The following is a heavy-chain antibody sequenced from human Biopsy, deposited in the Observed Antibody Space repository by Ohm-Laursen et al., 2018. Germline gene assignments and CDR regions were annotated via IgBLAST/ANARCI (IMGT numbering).Heavy chain of an antibody. V-gene: IGHV4-39*01. Sequence: GTLSLTCTVSGGSISNNNYYWGWIRQPPGKGLGWIGSIFYRGSTHYKPSLKSRVNISVDTSKNQFSLKLNSLTAADTAVYYCARDYDTSGYYYVSWGQGTLVTVSS. CDR3: ARDYDTSGYYYVS. CDR2: IFYRGST. CDR1: GGSISNNNYY. J-gene: IGHJ5*02. D-gene: IGHD3-22*01.